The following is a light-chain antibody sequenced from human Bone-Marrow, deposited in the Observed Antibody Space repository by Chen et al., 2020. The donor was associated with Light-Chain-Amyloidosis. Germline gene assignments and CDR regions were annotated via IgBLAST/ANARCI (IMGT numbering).Light chain of an antibody. Sequence: LPQSPGTLSLSPGQTATLFCKAGQRVTTSSLAWYQLRPGQAPRLLIFSSSRRATGIPDRFLGSGSGTDFTLTIDRLEPEDSALYFCHHFGSSPWTFGQGTRVEI. CDR3: HHFGSSPWT. V-gene: IGKV3-20*01. CDR1: QRVTTSS. J-gene: IGKJ1*01. CDR2: SSS.